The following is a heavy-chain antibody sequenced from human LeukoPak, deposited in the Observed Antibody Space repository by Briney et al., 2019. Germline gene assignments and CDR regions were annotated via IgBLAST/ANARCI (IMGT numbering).Heavy chain of an antibody. CDR3: ARGRRSSDSYGYVWYCQH. Sequence: NPGGSLRLSSAASGFTFRSYSINGVRQAPGKGLEWVSSISSSSSYIYYADSVKGRFTISRDNAKDSLYLQMNSLRAEDTAVYYCARGRRSSDSYGYVWYCQHWGQGTLVTVSS. CDR2: ISSSSSYI. CDR1: GFTFRSYS. V-gene: IGHV3-21*01. J-gene: IGHJ1*01. D-gene: IGHD5-18*01.